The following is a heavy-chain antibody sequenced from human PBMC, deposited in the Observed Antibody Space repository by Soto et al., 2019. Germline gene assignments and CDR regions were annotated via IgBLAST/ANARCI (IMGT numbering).Heavy chain of an antibody. D-gene: IGHD3-10*01. CDR2: IYYSGST. J-gene: IGHJ6*02. CDR1: GGSVSSGSYY. Sequence: KPSETLSLTCTVSGGSVSSGSYYWSWIRQPQGKGLEGIGYIYYSGSTNYNPSLKSRVTISVDTSKNQFSLKLSSVTAADTAVYYCARLPIRGVPLYGMDVWGQGTTVTVSS. CDR3: ARLPIRGVPLYGMDV. V-gene: IGHV4-61*01.